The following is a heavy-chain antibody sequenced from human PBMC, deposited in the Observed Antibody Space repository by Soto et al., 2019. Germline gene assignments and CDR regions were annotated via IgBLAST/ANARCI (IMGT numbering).Heavy chain of an antibody. CDR1: WDSGSGNSAA. V-gene: IGHV6-1*01. CDR2: PYYRSKWYN. D-gene: IGHD3-16*01. J-gene: IGHJ4*02. Sequence: PSQTLSLTGSFCWDSGSGNSAACNWIRHSPSRGLEWVGRPYYRSKWYNDYAVSVKSRITVTPDTSKNQFSLHLNSVTPEDTDVYYCEREFPYYESSDSYFDYWAQGALVTVYS. CDR3: EREFPYYESSDSYFDY.